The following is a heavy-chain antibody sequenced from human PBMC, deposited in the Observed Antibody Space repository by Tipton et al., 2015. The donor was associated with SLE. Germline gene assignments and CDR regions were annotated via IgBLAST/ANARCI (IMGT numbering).Heavy chain of an antibody. CDR2: IYYSGST. J-gene: IGHJ4*02. V-gene: IGHV4-39*07. Sequence: TLSLTCTVSGGSISSSSYYWGWIRQPPGKGLEWIGSIYYSGSTYYNPSLKSRVTISVDTSKNQFSLKLSSVTAADTAVYYCARDKAFYDSSGYYSYWGQRTLVTVSS. CDR1: GGSISSSSYY. CDR3: ARDKAFYDSSGYYSY. D-gene: IGHD3-22*01.